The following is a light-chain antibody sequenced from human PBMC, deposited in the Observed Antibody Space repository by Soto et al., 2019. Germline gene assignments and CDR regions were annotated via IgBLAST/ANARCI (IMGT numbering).Light chain of an antibody. J-gene: IGLJ1*01. CDR1: SDVGGYNF. Sequence: QSVVTQPRSVSGSPGQSVTISCTGTSDVGGYNFVSWYQQHPGKAPKLMIYDVSKRPSGVPDRFSGSKSGSTASLTISGLQADDEADYYCCSYAGSSYVFGTGTKLTVL. V-gene: IGLV2-11*01. CDR3: CSYAGSSYV. CDR2: DVS.